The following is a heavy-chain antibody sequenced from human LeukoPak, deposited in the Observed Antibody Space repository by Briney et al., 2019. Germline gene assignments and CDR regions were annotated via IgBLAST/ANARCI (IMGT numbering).Heavy chain of an antibody. CDR2: IYYSGST. CDR3: ARLGVDYYDSSGYPDP. D-gene: IGHD3-22*01. CDR1: GGSISSYY. J-gene: IGHJ5*02. V-gene: IGHV4-59*08. Sequence: PSETLSLTCTVSGGSISSYYWSWIRQPPGKGLEWIGYIYYSGSTNYNPSLKSRVTISVDTSKNQFSLKLSSVTAADTAVYYCARLGVDYYDSSGYPDPWGQGTLVTVSS.